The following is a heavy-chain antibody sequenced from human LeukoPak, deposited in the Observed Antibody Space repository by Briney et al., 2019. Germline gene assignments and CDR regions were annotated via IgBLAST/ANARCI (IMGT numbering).Heavy chain of an antibody. V-gene: IGHV3-7*01. CDR3: ARQKLRSYYGMDV. CDR2: IKQDGSEK. J-gene: IGHJ6*02. D-gene: IGHD4-17*01. Sequence: GGSLRLSCAASGFTVSSNYMSWVRQAPGKGLEWVANIKQDGSEKYYVDSVKGRFTISRDNAKNSLYLQMNSLRAEDTAVYYCARQKLRSYYGMDVWGQGTTVTVSS. CDR1: GFTVSSNY.